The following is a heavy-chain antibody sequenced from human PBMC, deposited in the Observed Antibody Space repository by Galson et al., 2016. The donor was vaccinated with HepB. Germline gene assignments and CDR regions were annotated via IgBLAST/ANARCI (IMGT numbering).Heavy chain of an antibody. CDR1: GYTFTSSS. J-gene: IGHJ3*02. D-gene: IGHD2-15*01. CDR2: ISVYNGNT. Sequence: SVKVSCKASGYTFTSSSISWVRQAPGQGLEWMGWISVYNGNTNYARSFQDRLTMTTDTSTSTAYMELRSLKSDDPAVYYCARDLTLGYCSGGSCGGYAFDMWGQGTTLTVSS. V-gene: IGHV1-18*01. CDR3: ARDLTLGYCSGGSCGGYAFDM.